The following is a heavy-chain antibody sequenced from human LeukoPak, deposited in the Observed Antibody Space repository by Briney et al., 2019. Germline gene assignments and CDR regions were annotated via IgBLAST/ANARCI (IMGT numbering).Heavy chain of an antibody. CDR1: GFTFSSYS. Sequence: GGSLRLSCAASGFTFSSYSMNWVRQAPGKGLEWVSSISSGSSYIYYADSVKGRFTISRDNAKNSLYLQTNSLSAEDTAVYYCACTSGYDFSSYYYYYMDVWGKGTTVTVSS. CDR2: ISSGSSYI. V-gene: IGHV3-21*01. CDR3: ACTSGYDFSSYYYYYMDV. D-gene: IGHD5-12*01. J-gene: IGHJ6*03.